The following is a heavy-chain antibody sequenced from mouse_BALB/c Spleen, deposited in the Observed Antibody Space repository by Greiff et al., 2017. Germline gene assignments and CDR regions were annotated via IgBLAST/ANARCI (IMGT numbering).Heavy chain of an antibody. Sequence: VQLQQSGAELVKPGASVKLSCTASGFTFKDSYMHWVKQRPEQGLEWIGRIDPANGNTKYDPKFQGKATITADTSSNTAYLQLSSLTSEDTAVYYCASYYGSSSTYDMDYWGQGTSVTVSS. D-gene: IGHD1-1*01. CDR1: GFTFKDSY. V-gene: IGHV14-3*02. CDR2: IDPANGNT. J-gene: IGHJ4*01. CDR3: ASYYGSSSTYDMDY.